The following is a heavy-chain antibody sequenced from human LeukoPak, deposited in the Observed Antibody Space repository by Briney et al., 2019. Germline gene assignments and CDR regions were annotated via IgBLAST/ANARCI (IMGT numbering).Heavy chain of an antibody. D-gene: IGHD6-6*01. CDR3: ARTRSRLGYFDY. V-gene: IGHV4-34*01. CDR2: INHSGST. CDR1: GESFSDYY. J-gene: IGHJ4*02. Sequence: PSETLSLTCAVYGESFSDYYWSWIRQPPGKGLEWIGEINHSGSTNYSPSLKSRVTISVDMSKNQFSLKLSSLTAADTAVYYCARTRSRLGYFDYWGQGTLVTVSS.